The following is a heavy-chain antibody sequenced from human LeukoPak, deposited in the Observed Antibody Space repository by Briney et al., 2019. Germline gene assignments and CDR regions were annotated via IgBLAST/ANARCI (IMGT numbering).Heavy chain of an antibody. CDR1: GDSVSSNSAA. CDR2: TYYRSKWYN. D-gene: IGHD6-6*01. CDR3: ARGGEYSSSSEFDP. J-gene: IGHJ5*02. Sequence: SQTLSLTCAISGDSVSSNSAAWNWIRQSPSRGLEWLGRTYYRSKWYNDYAVSVKSRITINPDTSKNQFSLQLNSVTAADTAVYYCARGGEYSSSSEFDPWGQGTLVTVSS. V-gene: IGHV6-1*01.